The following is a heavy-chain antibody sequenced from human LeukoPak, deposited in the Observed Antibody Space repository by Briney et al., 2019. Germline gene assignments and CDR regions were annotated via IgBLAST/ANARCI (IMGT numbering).Heavy chain of an antibody. V-gene: IGHV3-53*01. CDR3: AGSLITMVRGVMDY. D-gene: IGHD3-10*01. J-gene: IGHJ4*02. Sequence: GGSLRLSCAASGFTVSSTYMSWVRQAPGKGLEWVSLIYSGVNTYYADSVKGRFTISRDTSKNTLYLQMNSLRAEDTAVYYCAGSLITMVRGVMDYWGQGTLVTVSS. CDR2: IYSGVNT. CDR1: GFTVSSTY.